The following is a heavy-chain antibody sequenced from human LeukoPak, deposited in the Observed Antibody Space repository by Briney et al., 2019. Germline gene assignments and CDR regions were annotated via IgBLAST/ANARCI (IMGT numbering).Heavy chain of an antibody. Sequence: GGSLRLSCAASGFTPRRYTMNWVREAPGKGREWGSSISSSSGYIYYADSVKGRFTISRDNAKNSLYLQMNSLRAADTAVYYCVRVSGDEAYCGGDCLLGGLDVWGQGTTVTVSS. CDR1: GFTPRRYT. CDR3: VRVSGDEAYCGGDCLLGGLDV. J-gene: IGHJ6*02. CDR2: ISSSSGYI. V-gene: IGHV3-21*01. D-gene: IGHD2-21*02.